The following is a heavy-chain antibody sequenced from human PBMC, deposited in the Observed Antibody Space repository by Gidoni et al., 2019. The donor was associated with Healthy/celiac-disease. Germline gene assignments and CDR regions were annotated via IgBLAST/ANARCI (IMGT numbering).Heavy chain of an antibody. Sequence: QLQLVQSRAEAKKPGASVKASCKASGYTFPSYATNWVRQATGQGLEWMGWMNPNGGKTGYAQKFQGRVTMTRNTSMSTAYRGLSSLRSEDTAVYYCASLGRAAAGSNYYYYMDVWGKGTTVTVSS. CDR2: MNPNGGKT. CDR3: ASLGRAAAGSNYYYYMDV. V-gene: IGHV1-8*01. D-gene: IGHD6-13*01. CDR1: GYTFPSYA. J-gene: IGHJ6*03.